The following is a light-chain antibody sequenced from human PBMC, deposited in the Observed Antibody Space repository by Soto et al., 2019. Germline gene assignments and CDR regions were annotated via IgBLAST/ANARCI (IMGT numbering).Light chain of an antibody. J-gene: IGLJ1*01. Sequence: SYELTQPPSVSVSPGQTASITCSGDKLGDKYACWYQQKPGQSPVLVIYQDSKRPSGIPERFSGSNSENTATLTISGTQAMDEADYYCQAWDSSTAIFGTGTKLTVL. CDR3: QAWDSSTAI. CDR1: KLGDKY. CDR2: QDS. V-gene: IGLV3-1*01.